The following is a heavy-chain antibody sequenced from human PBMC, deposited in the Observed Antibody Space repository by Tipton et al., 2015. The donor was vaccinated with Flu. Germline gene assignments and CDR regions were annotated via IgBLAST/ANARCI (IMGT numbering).Heavy chain of an antibody. J-gene: IGHJ4*02. V-gene: IGHV3-30*18. CDR1: GFRFSAFG. Sequence: SLRLSCAASGFRFSAFGMHWVRQAPGEGLQWVAVLSHDGSSYYYGDSVKGRFTISRDNSKNTVYLQMNSLRAEDTAVYYCVKMPDFDFWGQGTLVTVSS. CDR3: VKMPDFDF. D-gene: IGHD1-14*01. CDR2: LSHDGSSY.